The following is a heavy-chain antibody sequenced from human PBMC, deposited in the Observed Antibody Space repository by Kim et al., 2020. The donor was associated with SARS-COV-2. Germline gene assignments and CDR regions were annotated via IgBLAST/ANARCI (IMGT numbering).Heavy chain of an antibody. J-gene: IGHJ4*02. Sequence: GGSLRLSCAASGFTFSSYAMHWVRQAPGKGLEWVAVISYDGSNKYYADSVKGRFTISRDNSKNTLYLQMNSLRAEDTAVYYCARAEAGTRALLGYWGQGTLVTVSS. V-gene: IGHV3-30*04. CDR3: ARAEAGTRALLGY. CDR2: ISYDGSNK. D-gene: IGHD6-19*01. CDR1: GFTFSSYA.